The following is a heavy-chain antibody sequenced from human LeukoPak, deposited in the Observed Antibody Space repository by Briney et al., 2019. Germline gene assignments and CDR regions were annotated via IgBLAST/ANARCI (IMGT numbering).Heavy chain of an antibody. CDR2: IKEDGSEK. Sequence: GGSLRLSCAASGFTCSNYWMSWVRQAPGKGLEWVANIKEDGSEKHYVDSVKGRFTISRDNAKNSLYLQMNSLRVDDTAVYYCARTIRGYWGQGTLVTVSS. D-gene: IGHD3-10*01. V-gene: IGHV3-7*03. CDR1: GFTCSNYW. J-gene: IGHJ4*02. CDR3: ARTIRGY.